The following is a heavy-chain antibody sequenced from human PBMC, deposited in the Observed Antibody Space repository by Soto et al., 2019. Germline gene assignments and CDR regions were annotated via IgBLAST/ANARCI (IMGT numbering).Heavy chain of an antibody. CDR3: ARDSARGTFDFDY. CDR2: ISSSSSYI. Sequence: GGSLRLSCAASGFTFSSYSMNWVRQAPGKGLEWVSSISSSSSYIYYADSVKGRFTISRDNAKNSLYLQMNSLRAEDTAVYYCARDSARGTFDFDYWGQGTTVTVSS. CDR1: GFTFSSYS. D-gene: IGHD1-1*01. V-gene: IGHV3-21*01. J-gene: IGHJ4*02.